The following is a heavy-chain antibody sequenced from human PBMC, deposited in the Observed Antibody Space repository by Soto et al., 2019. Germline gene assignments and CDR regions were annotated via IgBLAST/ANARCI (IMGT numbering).Heavy chain of an antibody. CDR2: ISPSTSHI. CDR1: GFTFSSCT. CDR3: SGCSGGACHQNYGMDV. V-gene: IGHV3-21*01. J-gene: IGHJ6*02. D-gene: IGHD2-15*01. Sequence: EVHLVESGGGLVKPGGSLRLSCAVSGFTFSSCTMNWVRQAPGKGLEWVSSISPSTSHIYYADSVKGRFTISRDNAKNSLFLQMNSLRAEDTAVYYCSGCSGGACHQNYGMDVWDQGTTVTVSS.